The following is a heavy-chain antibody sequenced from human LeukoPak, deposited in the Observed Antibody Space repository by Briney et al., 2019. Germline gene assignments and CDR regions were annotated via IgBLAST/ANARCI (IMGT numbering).Heavy chain of an antibody. Sequence: SETLSLTCAVYGGSFSGYCWSWIRQPPGKGLEWIGEINHSGSTNYNPSLKSRVTISVDTSKNQFSLKLSSVTAADTAVYYSARGHSNYVLRYYYYMDVWGKGTTVTVSS. V-gene: IGHV4-34*01. CDR3: ARGHSNYVLRYYYYMDV. J-gene: IGHJ6*03. CDR2: INHSGST. CDR1: GGSFSGYC. D-gene: IGHD4-11*01.